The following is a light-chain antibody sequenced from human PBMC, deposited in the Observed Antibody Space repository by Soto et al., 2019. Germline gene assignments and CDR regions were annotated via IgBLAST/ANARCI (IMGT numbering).Light chain of an antibody. CDR3: QQSYSTLWT. CDR1: QSISSY. Sequence: DIQMTQSPSSLSASVGDRVTITCRASQSISSYLNWYQQKPGKAPKLLIYAASSLQSGVPSRFSGSGSGTDFTLTISSLQPEDFATYYCQQSYSTLWTFGQRDQGGYQ. J-gene: IGKJ1*01. V-gene: IGKV1-39*01. CDR2: AAS.